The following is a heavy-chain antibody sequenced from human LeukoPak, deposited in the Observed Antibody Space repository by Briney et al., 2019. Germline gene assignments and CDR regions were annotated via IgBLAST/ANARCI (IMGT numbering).Heavy chain of an antibody. CDR2: IKQEGCEK. CDR3: ARDLGQSSSWKINYFDY. D-gene: IGHD6-13*01. CDR1: GFTLSSYL. J-gene: IGHJ4*02. Sequence: GGSLRLSCAASGFTLSSYLISGVRPAPRRGVEGVANIKQEGCEKHYVDSVKGRFTISRDNAKNSLYLQMDSLRAEDTAVYYCARDLGQSSSWKINYFDYWGQGTLVTVSS. V-gene: IGHV3-7*03.